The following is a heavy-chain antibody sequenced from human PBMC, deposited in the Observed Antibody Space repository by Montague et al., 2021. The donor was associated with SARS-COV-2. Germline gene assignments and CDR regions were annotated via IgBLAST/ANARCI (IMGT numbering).Heavy chain of an antibody. CDR3: ARVHFVSSGWYPDAFDI. D-gene: IGHD6-19*01. Sequence: TLSLTCTVSGGSINSGGYYWSWIRQHPGKGLEWIGYMYYSGSTYYNPCVKSRLTISVDTSKNQFSLKLSSVTAADTAVYYCARVHFVSSGWYPDAFDIWGQGTMVTVSS. CDR2: MYYSGST. V-gene: IGHV4-31*03. J-gene: IGHJ3*02. CDR1: GGSINSGGYY.